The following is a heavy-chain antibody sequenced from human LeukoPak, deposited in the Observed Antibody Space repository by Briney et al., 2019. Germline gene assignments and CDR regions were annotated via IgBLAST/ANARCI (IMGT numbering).Heavy chain of an antibody. D-gene: IGHD2-2*01. V-gene: IGHV3-30-3*01. CDR1: GFTFSSYA. J-gene: IGHJ4*02. CDR2: ISYDGSNK. CDR3: AKDPEGIVVVPAAIDF. Sequence: PGRSLRLSCAASGFTFSSYAMHWVRQAQGKGLEWVAVISYDGSNKYYADSVKGRFTISRDNSKNTLYLQMNSLRAEDTAVYHCAKDPEGIVVVPAAIDFWGQGTLVTVSS.